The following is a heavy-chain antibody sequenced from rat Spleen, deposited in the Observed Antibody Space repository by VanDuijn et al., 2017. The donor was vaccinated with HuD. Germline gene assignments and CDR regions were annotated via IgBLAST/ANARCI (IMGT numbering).Heavy chain of an antibody. CDR1: GFNFNDYW. J-gene: IGHJ4*01. CDR3: AREYTTDYYYFRLVMDA. V-gene: IGHV4-2*01. Sequence: EVKLVESGGGLVQPGRSLRLSCAASGFNFNDYWMGWVRQAPGKGLEWIGDINEDSSTINYSPSVKDRFTISRDRAQNTLYLQMSKLGSEDTAIYYCAREYTTDYYYFRLVMDAWGQGASVTVSS. CDR2: INEDSSTI. D-gene: IGHD1-6*01.